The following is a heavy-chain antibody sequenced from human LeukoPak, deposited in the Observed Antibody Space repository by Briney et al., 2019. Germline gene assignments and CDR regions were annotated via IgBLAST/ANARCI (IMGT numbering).Heavy chain of an antibody. CDR2: IYYSGST. J-gene: IGHJ6*02. CDR1: GGSISSGDYY. D-gene: IGHD1-14*01. CDR3: AGDPAPVRDSGYYYYGMDV. V-gene: IGHV4-30-4*01. Sequence: SETLSLTCTVSGGSISSGDYYWSWIRQPPGKGLEWIGYIYYSGSTYYNPSLKSRVTISVDTSKNQFSLKLSSVTAADTAVYYCAGDPAPVRDSGYYYYGMDVWGQGTTVTVSS.